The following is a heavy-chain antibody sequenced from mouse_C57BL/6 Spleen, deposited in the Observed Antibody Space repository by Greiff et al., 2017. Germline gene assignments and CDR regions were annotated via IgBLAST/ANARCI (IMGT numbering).Heavy chain of an antibody. CDR3: TTGIQLRRRWVAY. CDR2: IDPENGDT. J-gene: IGHJ3*01. V-gene: IGHV14-4*01. CDR1: GFNIKDDY. D-gene: IGHD3-2*02. Sequence: VQLQQSGAELVRPGASVKLSCTASGFNIKDDYMHWVKQRPEQGLEWIGWIDPENGDTEYASKFQGKATITADTSSNTAYLQLSSLTSEDTAVYYCTTGIQLRRRWVAYWGQGTLVTVSA.